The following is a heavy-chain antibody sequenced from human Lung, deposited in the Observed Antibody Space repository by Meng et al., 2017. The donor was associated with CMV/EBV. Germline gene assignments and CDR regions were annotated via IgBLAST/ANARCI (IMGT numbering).Heavy chain of an antibody. J-gene: IGHJ5*02. CDR3: ARGGNFDP. CDR1: AYTSSTYT. CDR2: ICTNPGTP. V-gene: IGHV7-4-1*02. Sequence: QVQRVQSGPELQKPGASVKVSCKASAYTSSTYTINRVRQARGRVLEWRGWICTNPGTPTYTQGFTGRFVSSLDTSVSTAYLQISSLKAEDTAVYYCARGGNFDPWGQGTLVTVSS. D-gene: IGHD2/OR15-2a*01.